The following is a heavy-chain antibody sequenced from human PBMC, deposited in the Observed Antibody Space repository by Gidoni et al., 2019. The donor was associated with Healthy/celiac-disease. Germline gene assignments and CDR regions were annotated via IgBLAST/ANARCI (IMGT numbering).Heavy chain of an antibody. Sequence: EVKLVESGGGLVTPGGSLRLSCAASGFTFSSYSMNWVRQAPGKGLEWVSSISSSSSYIYYADSVKGRFNISRENAKNSLYLQMNSLRAEDTAVYYCAREEEGLDYWGQGTLVTVSS. D-gene: IGHD6-19*01. CDR2: ISSSSSYI. J-gene: IGHJ4*02. V-gene: IGHV3-21*01. CDR3: AREEEGLDY. CDR1: GFTFSSYS.